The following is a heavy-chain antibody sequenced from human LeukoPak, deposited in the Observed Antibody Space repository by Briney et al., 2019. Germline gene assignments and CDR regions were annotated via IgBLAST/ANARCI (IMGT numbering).Heavy chain of an antibody. CDR2: INHSGST. D-gene: IGHD2-2*01. CDR1: GGSFSGYY. V-gene: IGHV4-34*01. CDR3: ARRGAYQLRGGRYYYYMDV. Sequence: SETLSLTCAVYGGSFSGYYWSWIRQPPGKGLEWIGEINHSGSTNYNPSLKSRVTISVDTSRNQFSLKLSSVTAADTAVYYCARRGAYQLRGGRYYYYMDVGGKGTTVTVS. J-gene: IGHJ6*03.